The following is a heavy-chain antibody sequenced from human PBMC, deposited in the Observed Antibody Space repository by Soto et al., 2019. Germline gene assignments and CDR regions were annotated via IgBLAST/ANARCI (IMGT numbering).Heavy chain of an antibody. CDR3: ALGVGDIEVEY. D-gene: IGHD1-26*01. V-gene: IGHV3-7*01. CDR2: IKHDESER. J-gene: IGHJ4*02. CDR1: GFTFSTYW. Sequence: GWSLRLSCAASGFTFSTYWMSWVRQAPGKGLEWVANIKHDESERYYVDSVKGRFTISRDKAKNSLFLQMNSLRAEDTAVYYCALGVGDIEVEYWGKGTLVTVSS.